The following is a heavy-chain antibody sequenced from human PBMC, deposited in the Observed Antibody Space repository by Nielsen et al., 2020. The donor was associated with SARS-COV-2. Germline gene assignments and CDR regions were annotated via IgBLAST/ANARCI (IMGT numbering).Heavy chain of an antibody. Sequence: WVRQAPGQGLEWMGWMNPNSGNTGYAQKFQGRVTVTRNTSISTAYMELSSLRSEDTAVYYCARDHCSSTSCLYYYYGMDVWGQGTTVTVSS. CDR3: ARDHCSSTSCLYYYYGMDV. CDR2: MNPNSGNT. V-gene: IGHV1-8*01. J-gene: IGHJ6*02. D-gene: IGHD2-2*01.